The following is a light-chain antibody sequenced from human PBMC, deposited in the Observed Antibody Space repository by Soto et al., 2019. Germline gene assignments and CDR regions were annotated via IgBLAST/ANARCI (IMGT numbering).Light chain of an antibody. CDR3: AAWDDSLSGPGV. V-gene: IGLV1-47*01. Sequence: QSVLTQPPSASGTPGQRVTSSCSGSSSNIGSKYVYWYQQLPGTAPKLLIYRNNQRPSGVPDRFSGSKSGTSASLAISGLRSEDEADYYCAAWDDSLSGPGVFGGGTKLTVL. CDR1: SSNIGSKY. CDR2: RNN. J-gene: IGLJ3*02.